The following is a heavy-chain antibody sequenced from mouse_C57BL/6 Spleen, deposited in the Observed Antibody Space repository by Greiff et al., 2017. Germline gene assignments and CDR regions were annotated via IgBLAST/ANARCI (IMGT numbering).Heavy chain of an antibody. CDR3: ARYKIYYDYDDAMDY. CDR1: GFTFTDYY. J-gene: IGHJ4*01. CDR2: IRNKANGYTT. V-gene: IGHV7-3*01. Sequence: EVQGVESGGGLVQPGGSLSLSCAASGFTFTDYYMSWVRQPPGKALEWLGFIRNKANGYTTEYSASVKGRFTISRDNSQSILYLQMNALRAEDSATYYCARYKIYYDYDDAMDYWGQGTSVTVSS. D-gene: IGHD2-4*01.